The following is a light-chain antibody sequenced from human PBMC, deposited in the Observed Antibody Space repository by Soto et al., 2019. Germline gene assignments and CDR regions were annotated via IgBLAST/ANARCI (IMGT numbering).Light chain of an antibody. J-gene: IGLJ1*01. CDR2: GSD. Sequence: QSVLTQPPSASGTPGQRVTISCSGSSSNIGSKTVNWYQQLPGTAPKLLIYGSDQRPSGVPDRFSGSKSGTSASLAISGLQSEDEADYYCGSWDSSLSAYVFGTGTKV. CDR1: SSNIGSKT. CDR3: GSWDSSLSAYV. V-gene: IGLV1-44*01.